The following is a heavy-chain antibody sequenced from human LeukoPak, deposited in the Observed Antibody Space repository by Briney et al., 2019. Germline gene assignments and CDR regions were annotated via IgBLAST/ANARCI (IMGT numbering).Heavy chain of an antibody. CDR3: ARDAGYYGSGSYLAY. CDR1: GFTFTTYS. J-gene: IGHJ4*02. Sequence: GGSLRLSCAASGFTFTTYSVNWVRQAPGKGLEWVSYISSSSSTIYYADSVKGRFTISRDNAKNSLYLQMNSLRAEDTAVYYCARDAGYYGSGSYLAYWGQGTLVTVSS. CDR2: ISSSSSTI. V-gene: IGHV3-48*01. D-gene: IGHD3-10*01.